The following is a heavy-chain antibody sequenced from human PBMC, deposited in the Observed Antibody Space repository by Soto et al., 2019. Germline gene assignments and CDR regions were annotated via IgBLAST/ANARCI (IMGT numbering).Heavy chain of an antibody. V-gene: IGHV4-61*01. CDR1: GGSVSSGSYY. Sequence: PSETLSLTCTVSGGSVSSGSYYWSWIRQPPGKGLEWIGYIYYSGSTNYNPSLKSRVTISVDTSKNQFSLKLSSVTAADTAVYYCARRCPLNYFGSGTSLHCFDPWGQGTLVTVSS. D-gene: IGHD3-10*01. CDR2: IYYSGST. J-gene: IGHJ5*02. CDR3: ARRCPLNYFGSGTSLHCFDP.